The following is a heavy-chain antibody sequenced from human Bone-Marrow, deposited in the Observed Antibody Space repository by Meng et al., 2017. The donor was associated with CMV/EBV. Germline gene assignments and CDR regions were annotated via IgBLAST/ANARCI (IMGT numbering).Heavy chain of an antibody. Sequence: SETLSLTCAVYGGSFSGYYWSWIRQPPGKGLEWIGEINHSGSTNYNPSLKSRVTISVDTSKNQFSLKLSSVTAADTAVYYCARVPRITARVEWLRRGTNWFDPWGQGNLVNVSS. CDR1: GGSFSGYY. D-gene: IGHD3-3*01. CDR3: ARVPRITARVEWLRRGTNWFDP. CDR2: INHSGST. V-gene: IGHV4-34*01. J-gene: IGHJ5*02.